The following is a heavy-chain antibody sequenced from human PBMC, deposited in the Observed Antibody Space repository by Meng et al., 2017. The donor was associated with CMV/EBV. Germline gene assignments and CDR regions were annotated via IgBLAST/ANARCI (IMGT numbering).Heavy chain of an antibody. J-gene: IGHJ5*02. CDR2: ISWDGGST. CDR3: AKGPGENWFDP. V-gene: IGHV3-43*01. CDR1: GFTFDDYT. Sequence: EVQLVGSGGVVVQPGGSLRLFCAASGFTFDDYTMHWVRQAPGKGLEWVSLISWDGGSTYYADSVKGRFTISRDNSKNSLYLQMNSLRTEDTALYYCAKGPGENWFDPWGQGTLVTVSS. D-gene: IGHD3-10*01.